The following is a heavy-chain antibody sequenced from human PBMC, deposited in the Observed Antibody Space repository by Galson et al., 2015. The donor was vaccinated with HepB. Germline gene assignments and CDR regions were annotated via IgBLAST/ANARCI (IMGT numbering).Heavy chain of an antibody. J-gene: IGHJ4*02. Sequence: SVKVSCKASGYTFRSFDISWVRQAPGQGLEWMGWISTYDGNTKYAQKFQGRLTMSTDPSTCTAYMELRSLRSDDTAIYYCARDQDVAVAGGDYYEYWGQGTLVTVSS. CDR2: ISTYDGNT. D-gene: IGHD2-15*01. V-gene: IGHV1-18*04. CDR3: ARDQDVAVAGGDYYEY. CDR1: GYTFRSFD.